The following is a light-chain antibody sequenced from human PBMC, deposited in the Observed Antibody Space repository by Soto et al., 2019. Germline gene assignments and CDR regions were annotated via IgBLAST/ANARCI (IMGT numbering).Light chain of an antibody. J-gene: IGLJ2*01. Sequence: QSVLTQPPSVSGAPGQRVTISCTGSSSNIGAGYDVHWYQQLPGRAPKLLIYGNTNRPSGVPDRFSGSKSGTSASLAITGLQAEDEADYSCLSFDSSLSVVFGGGTKVTVL. CDR3: LSFDSSLSVV. CDR1: SSNIGAGYD. CDR2: GNT. V-gene: IGLV1-40*01.